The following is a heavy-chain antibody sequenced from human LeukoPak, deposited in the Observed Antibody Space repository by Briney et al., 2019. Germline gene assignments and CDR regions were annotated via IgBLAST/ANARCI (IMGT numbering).Heavy chain of an antibody. CDR3: ARVYGGEIDY. J-gene: IGHJ4*02. D-gene: IGHD2-8*01. CDR1: GFGLGSYN. V-gene: IGHV3-30*03. Sequence: SLRLSFAASGFGLGSYNMYWVRQAPGQGLEWVTLISFNGNDKKYANSVKGRFTVSRDNSRNTVFLQMNSLRPEDTALYYCARVYGGEIDYWGQGTQVTVSS. CDR2: ISFNGNDK.